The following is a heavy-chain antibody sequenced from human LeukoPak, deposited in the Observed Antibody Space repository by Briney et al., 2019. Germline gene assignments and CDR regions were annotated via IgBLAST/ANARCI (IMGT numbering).Heavy chain of an antibody. CDR3: ARTDYYGGGIFYYYGSDL. Sequence: PSETLSLTCAVYGGSFSGYYWNWIRQPPGKGLEWIGEINDSGSTNCNPSLKSRVTILVDSSKNQFSLKLSSVTAADTAVYYCARTDYYGGGIFYYYGSDLWGQGTMVTVSS. CDR1: GGSFSGYY. V-gene: IGHV4-34*01. J-gene: IGHJ3*01. D-gene: IGHD3-10*01. CDR2: INDSGST.